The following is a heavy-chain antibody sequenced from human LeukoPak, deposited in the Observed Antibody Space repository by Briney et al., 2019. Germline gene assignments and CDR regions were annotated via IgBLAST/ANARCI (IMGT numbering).Heavy chain of an antibody. J-gene: IGHJ4*02. Sequence: GGSLRLSCAASGFTFSNAWMSWVRQAPGKGLEWVGRIKSKTDGGTTDYAAPVKGRFTISRDDSKNTLYLQMNSLKTEDTAVYYCTTRQCSGWYEGDCWGQGTLVTVSS. CDR2: IKSKTDGGTT. D-gene: IGHD6-19*01. CDR3: TTRQCSGWYEGDC. V-gene: IGHV3-15*01. CDR1: GFTFSNAW.